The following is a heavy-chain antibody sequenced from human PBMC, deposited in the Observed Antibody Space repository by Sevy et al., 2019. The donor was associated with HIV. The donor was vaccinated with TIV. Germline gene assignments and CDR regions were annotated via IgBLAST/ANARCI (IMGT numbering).Heavy chain of an antibody. J-gene: IGHJ4*02. D-gene: IGHD6-19*01. Sequence: GGSLRLSCVVSGFTFSTHWMHWVRQGPGEGLVWVARINRDESTTNYADSVKGRFTISRDNAKNTLYLQLNSLRAEDTAVYFCARGGYYSGWFYFDYWGQGTLVTVSS. CDR3: ARGGYYSGWFYFDY. V-gene: IGHV3-74*01. CDR2: INRDESTT. CDR1: GFTFSTHW.